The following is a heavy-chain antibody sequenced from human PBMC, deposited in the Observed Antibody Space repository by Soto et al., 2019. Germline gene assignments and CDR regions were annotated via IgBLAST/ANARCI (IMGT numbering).Heavy chain of an antibody. J-gene: IGHJ6*03. Sequence: PSETLSLTCTVSGGSISSYYWSWIRQPPGKGLEWIGYIYYSGSTNYNPSLKSRVTISVDTSKNQFSLKLSSVTAADTAVYYCARHFLPSHYDFWSGGYYMDVWGKGTTVTVSS. CDR2: IYYSGST. CDR1: GGSISSYY. D-gene: IGHD3-3*01. V-gene: IGHV4-59*08. CDR3: ARHFLPSHYDFWSGGYYMDV.